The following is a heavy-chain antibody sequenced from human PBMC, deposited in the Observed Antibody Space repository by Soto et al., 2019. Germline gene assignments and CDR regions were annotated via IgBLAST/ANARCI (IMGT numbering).Heavy chain of an antibody. J-gene: IGHJ5*02. D-gene: IGHD2-15*01. V-gene: IGHV1-18*01. CDR2: ISAYNGNT. CDR3: ARDVPFTVVAAKNWFDP. Sequence: ASVKVSCKASGYTFTSYGISWVRQAPGQGLEWMGWISAYNGNTNYAQKLQGRVTMTTDTSTSTAYMELRSLRSDDTAVYYCARDVPFTVVAAKNWFDPWGQGTLVTVSS. CDR1: GYTFTSYG.